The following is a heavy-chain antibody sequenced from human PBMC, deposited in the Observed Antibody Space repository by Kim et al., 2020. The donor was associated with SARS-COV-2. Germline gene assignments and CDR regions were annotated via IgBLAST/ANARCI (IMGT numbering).Heavy chain of an antibody. CDR1: GFIFSDIY. J-gene: IGHJ6*02. V-gene: IGHV3-11*01. CDR2: ISPSGSRI. CDR3: ARLQITRMEENYAMDV. Sequence: GGSLRLSCAASGFIFSDIYVSWIRQAPGKGLEWVSYISPSGSRIYYAESVKGRFTVSRDNAKNSVFLQMNSLRAEDTAVYFCARLQITRMEENYAMDVWGQGTTVTVSS. D-gene: IGHD3-22*01.